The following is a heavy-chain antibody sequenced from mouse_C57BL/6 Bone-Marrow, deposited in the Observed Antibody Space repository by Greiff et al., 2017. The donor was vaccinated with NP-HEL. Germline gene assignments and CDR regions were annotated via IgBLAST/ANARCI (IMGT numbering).Heavy chain of an antibody. V-gene: IGHV1-64*01. J-gene: IGHJ4*01. CDR3: AREGTVVAGAMDY. Sequence: QVQLQQPGAELVKPGASVKLSCKASGYTFTSYWMHWVKQRPGQGLEWIGMIHPNSGSTNYNEKFKSKATLTVDKSSSTAYMQLSSLTSEDSAVYYSAREGTVVAGAMDYWGQGTSVTVSS. D-gene: IGHD1-1*01. CDR2: IHPNSGST. CDR1: GYTFTSYW.